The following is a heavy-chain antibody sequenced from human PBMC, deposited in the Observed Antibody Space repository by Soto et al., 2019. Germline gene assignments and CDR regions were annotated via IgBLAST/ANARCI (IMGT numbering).Heavy chain of an antibody. Sequence: QVQLVESGGGVVQPGRSLRLSCAASGFTFSSYGMHWVRQAPGKGLEWVAVISYDGSNKYYADSVKGRFTISRDNSKHTLYLQMNSLRAEDTAVYYCVKDCGYSYGGDYWGQGTLVTVSS. CDR1: GFTFSSYG. CDR2: ISYDGSNK. J-gene: IGHJ4*02. D-gene: IGHD5-18*01. V-gene: IGHV3-30*18. CDR3: VKDCGYSYGGDY.